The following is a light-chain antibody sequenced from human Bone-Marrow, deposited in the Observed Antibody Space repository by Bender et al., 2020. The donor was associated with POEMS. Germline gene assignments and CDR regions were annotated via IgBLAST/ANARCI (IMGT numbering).Light chain of an antibody. Sequence: SSELTQDPAVSVALGQTVRITCQGDSLRSYYTTWYQQKPGQAPVLVMYGENNRPSGIPDRFSGSSSGNTASLTITGPQAEDEADYYCFSRDSSGQALFGGGTKLTVL. CDR1: SLRSYY. CDR2: GEN. CDR3: FSRDSSGQAL. J-gene: IGLJ2*01. V-gene: IGLV3-19*01.